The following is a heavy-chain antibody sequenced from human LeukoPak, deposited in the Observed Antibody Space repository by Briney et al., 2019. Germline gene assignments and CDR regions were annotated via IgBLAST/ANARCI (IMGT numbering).Heavy chain of an antibody. CDR3: ARGSTRADDY. CDR2: VYHDGAT. Sequence: SETLSLTCTVSGASISRHYWSWIRQPPGKGLEWIGYVYHDGATNYNPSLKSRVVISIDTSRNQLSLKLSSMTAADTAVYYCARGSTRADDYWGQGILVTVSS. V-gene: IGHV4-59*11. J-gene: IGHJ4*02. CDR1: GASISRHY. D-gene: IGHD2/OR15-2a*01.